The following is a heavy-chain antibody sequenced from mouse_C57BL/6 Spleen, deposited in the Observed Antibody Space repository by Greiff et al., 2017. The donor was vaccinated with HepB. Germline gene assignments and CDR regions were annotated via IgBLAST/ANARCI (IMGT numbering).Heavy chain of an antibody. V-gene: IGHV1-80*01. D-gene: IGHD1-1*01. Sequence: QVQLQQSGAELVKPGASVKISCKASGYAFSSYWMNWVKQRPGKGLEWIGQIYPGDGDTNYNGKFKGKATLTADKSSSTAYMQLSSLTSEDSAVYFCARDCYGSSYGYWGQGTTLTVSS. CDR2: IYPGDGDT. J-gene: IGHJ2*01. CDR3: ARDCYGSSYGY. CDR1: GYAFSSYW.